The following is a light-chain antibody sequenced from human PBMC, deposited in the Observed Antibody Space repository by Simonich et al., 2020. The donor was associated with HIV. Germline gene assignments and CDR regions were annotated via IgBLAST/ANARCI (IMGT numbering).Light chain of an antibody. J-gene: IGKJ4*01. CDR3: QQYYSTPPT. CDR1: RNNLSNSNNKNY. CDR2: WAS. Sequence: DIVMTQSPDSLAVSLGERATINCKSSRNNLSNSNNKNYLAWYQQKPGQPPNLLIYWASTRESGVPDRFSGSGSGTDFTLTISSLQAEDVAVYYCQQYYSTPPTFGGGTKVEIK. V-gene: IGKV4-1*01.